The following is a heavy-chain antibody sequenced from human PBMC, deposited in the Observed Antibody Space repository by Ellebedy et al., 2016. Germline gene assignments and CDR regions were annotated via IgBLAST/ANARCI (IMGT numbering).Heavy chain of an antibody. Sequence: ASVKVSCKASGYTFTSYYMHWVRQAPGQGLEWMGIINPSGGSTSYAQKFQGRVTMTRDTSTSTAYMELCSLRSEDTAVYYCARASMVRGVMDYWGQGTLVTVSS. V-gene: IGHV1-46*01. D-gene: IGHD3-10*01. CDR2: INPSGGST. CDR3: ARASMVRGVMDY. J-gene: IGHJ4*02. CDR1: GYTFTSYY.